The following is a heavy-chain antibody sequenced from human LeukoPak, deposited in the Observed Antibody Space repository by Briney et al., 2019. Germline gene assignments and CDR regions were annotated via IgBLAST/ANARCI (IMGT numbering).Heavy chain of an antibody. V-gene: IGHV1-69*13. CDR2: IIPIFGTA. Sequence: ASVKVSCKASGGTFSSYAISWVRQAPGQGHEWMGGIIPIFGTANYAQKFQGRVTITADESTSTAYMELSSLRSEDTAVYYCARGTYDILTGYSVPNFDYWGQGTLVTVSS. D-gene: IGHD3-9*01. CDR1: GGTFSSYA. CDR3: ARGTYDILTGYSVPNFDY. J-gene: IGHJ4*02.